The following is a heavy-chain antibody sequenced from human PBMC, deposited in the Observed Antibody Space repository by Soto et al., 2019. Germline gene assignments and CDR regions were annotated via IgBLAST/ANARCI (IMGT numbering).Heavy chain of an antibody. D-gene: IGHD3-22*01. J-gene: IGHJ4*02. Sequence: LRLSCAASGFTFSSYAMSWVRQAPGKRLEWVSAISGSGGSTYYADSVKGRFTISRDNSKNTLYLQMNSLRAEDTAVYYCGKVYYDSSGYYSRYFDYWGQGTLVTVSS. CDR3: GKVYYDSSGYYSRYFDY. V-gene: IGHV3-23*01. CDR1: GFTFSSYA. CDR2: ISGSGGST.